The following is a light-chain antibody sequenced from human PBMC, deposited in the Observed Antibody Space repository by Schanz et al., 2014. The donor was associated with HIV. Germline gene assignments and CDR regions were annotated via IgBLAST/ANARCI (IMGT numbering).Light chain of an antibody. CDR2: NDN. CDR3: AAWDVNLNGPV. Sequence: QSVLTQQPSASGTPGQRVTISCSGISSKLGQNLISWYQHLPGTAPKLLIYNDNRRPSGVPDRFSGSKSGSSASLAISGLQSEDEADYYCAAWDVNLNGPVFGGGTKLTVL. CDR1: SSKLGQNL. J-gene: IGLJ2*01. V-gene: IGLV1-44*01.